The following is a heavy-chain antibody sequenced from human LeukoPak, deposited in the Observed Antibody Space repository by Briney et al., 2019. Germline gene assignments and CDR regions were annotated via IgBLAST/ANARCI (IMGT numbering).Heavy chain of an antibody. D-gene: IGHD3-10*01. V-gene: IGHV3-30*02. CDR2: IRYDGSNK. CDR1: GFTFSSYG. CDR3: ARGSGSYSLLDAFDI. Sequence: GSLRLSCAASGFTFSSYGMHWVRQAPGKGLEWVAFIRYDGSNKYYADSVKGRFTISRDNSKNTLYLQMNSLRAEDTAVYYCARGSGSYSLLDAFDIWGQGTMVTVSS. J-gene: IGHJ3*02.